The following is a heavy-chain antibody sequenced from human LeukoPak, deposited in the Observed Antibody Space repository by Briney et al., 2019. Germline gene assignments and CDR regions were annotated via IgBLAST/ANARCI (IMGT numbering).Heavy chain of an antibody. CDR3: ATPYSDYWSGYSGY. V-gene: IGHV3-48*01. J-gene: IGHJ4*02. D-gene: IGHD3-3*01. CDR2: ISTSSTTI. CDR1: GFTFSSYS. Sequence: PGGSLRLSCAASGFTFSSYSMNWVRQAPGKGLECVSYISTSSTTICYADSVKGRFTISRDDAKNSLYLEMNSLRADDTAVYYCATPYSDYWSGYSGYWGQGTLVTVSS.